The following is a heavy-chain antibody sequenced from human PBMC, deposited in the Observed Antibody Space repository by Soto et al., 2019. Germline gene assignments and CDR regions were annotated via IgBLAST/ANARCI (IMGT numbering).Heavy chain of an antibody. D-gene: IGHD2-2*01. J-gene: IGHJ4*02. CDR2: INPSGATT. V-gene: IGHV1-46*01. CDR1: GYTFTSYY. Sequence: QVSLVQSGAEVKKPGASVKVSCKASGYTFTSYYVHWVRQAPGQGLEWMGIINPSGATTTYAQNFQAGVAMTRDTSTSTVYMEMSSLRSEDTAVYYCARRACFSSSCHFKYWGQGALVTVSS. CDR3: ARRACFSSSCHFKY.